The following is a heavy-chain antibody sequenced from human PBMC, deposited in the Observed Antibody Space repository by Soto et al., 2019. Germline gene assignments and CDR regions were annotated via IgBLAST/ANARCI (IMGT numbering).Heavy chain of an antibody. Sequence: PSETLSLTCSVSGGSISSYYWSWIRQPPGKGLEWIGYIYYSGSTNYNPSLKSRGTISVDTSKNQFSLTLSSVTAADTAVYYCAEGWFGELLSDGRLDYWGQGPLVTVS. D-gene: IGHD3-10*01. V-gene: IGHV4-59*01. CDR1: GGSISSYY. CDR3: AEGWFGELLSDGRLDY. J-gene: IGHJ4*02. CDR2: IYYSGST.